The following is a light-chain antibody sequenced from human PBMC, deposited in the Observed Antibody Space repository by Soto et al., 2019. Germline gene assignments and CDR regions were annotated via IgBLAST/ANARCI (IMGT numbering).Light chain of an antibody. CDR1: QTISSW. Sequence: DIQMTQSPSTLSASVGDRVTITCRASQTISSWLAWYQQKPGKAPKLLIYKASSLESGVPSRFSGSGSGTEFTLTISSLQPDDFATYYCQHHMTFGQGTKVETK. V-gene: IGKV1-5*03. J-gene: IGKJ1*01. CDR2: KAS. CDR3: QHHMT.